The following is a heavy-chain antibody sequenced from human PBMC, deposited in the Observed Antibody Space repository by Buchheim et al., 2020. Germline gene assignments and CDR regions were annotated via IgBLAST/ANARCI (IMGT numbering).Heavy chain of an antibody. CDR1: GFTFSSYA. CDR3: ARDRGFSSGMDV. J-gene: IGHJ6*02. D-gene: IGHD3-10*01. Sequence: QVQLVESGGGVVQPGRSLRLSCAASGFTFSSYAMHWVRQAPGKGLEWVAVISYDGSNKYYADSVKGRFTISRDNSKNTLYLQMNSLRAADTAVYYCARDRGFSSGMDVWGQGTT. V-gene: IGHV3-30-3*01. CDR2: ISYDGSNK.